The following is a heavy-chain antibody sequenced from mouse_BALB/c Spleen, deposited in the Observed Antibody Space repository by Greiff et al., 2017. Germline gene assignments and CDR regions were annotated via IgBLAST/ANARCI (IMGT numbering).Heavy chain of an antibody. J-gene: IGHJ3*01. CDR3: TRQGYDGAWFAY. D-gene: IGHD2-2*01. V-gene: IGHV1S81*02. CDR1: GYTFTSYY. Sequence: QVQLQQPGAELVKPGASVKLSCKASGYTFTSYYMYWVKQRPGQGLEWIGGINPSNGGTNFNEKFKSKATLTVDKSSSTAYMQLSSLTSEDSAVYYCTRQGYDGAWFAYWGQGTLVTVSA. CDR2: INPSNGGT.